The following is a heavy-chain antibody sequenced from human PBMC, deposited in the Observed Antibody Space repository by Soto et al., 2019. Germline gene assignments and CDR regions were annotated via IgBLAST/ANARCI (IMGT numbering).Heavy chain of an antibody. CDR3: EREPQKVNYYGSGSYYPSRAFDI. V-gene: IGHV1-18*01. D-gene: IGHD3-10*01. J-gene: IGHJ3*02. CDR2: ISAYNGNT. CDR1: GYTFTSYG. Sequence: ASVKVSCKASGYTFTSYGISWVRQAPGQGLEWMGWISAYNGNTNYAQKLQGRVTMTTDTSTSTAYMELRSLRSDDPAVYYGEREPQKVNYYGSGSYYPSRAFDIWGQGTMVTVSS.